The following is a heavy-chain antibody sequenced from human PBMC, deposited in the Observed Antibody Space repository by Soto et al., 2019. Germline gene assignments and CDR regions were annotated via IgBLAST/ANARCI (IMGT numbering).Heavy chain of an antibody. CDR3: AREVRIQLDVAFDY. CDR1: GFTFSSYG. Sequence: QVQLVESGGGVVQPGRSLRLSCAASGFTFSSYGMHWVRQAPGKGLEWVAVIWYDGSNKYYADSVKGRFTISRDNSNNTLYLKMNSLRAEDKAVDYCAREVRIQLDVAFDYWGQGTLVTVSS. D-gene: IGHD5-18*01. V-gene: IGHV3-33*01. CDR2: IWYDGSNK. J-gene: IGHJ4*02.